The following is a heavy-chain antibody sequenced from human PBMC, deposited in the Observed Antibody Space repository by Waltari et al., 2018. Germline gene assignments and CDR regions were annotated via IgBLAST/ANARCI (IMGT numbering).Heavy chain of an antibody. CDR2: IYHSGST. Sequence: QVQLQESGPGLVKPSETLSLTCAVSGYSISSGYYWGWIRQPPGKGLEWIGSIYHSGSTYYNPSLKSRGTISVDTSKNQFSLKLSSVTAADTAVYYCARDTPGGGWYDYWGQGTLVTVSS. D-gene: IGHD6-19*01. CDR3: ARDTPGGGWYDY. J-gene: IGHJ4*02. V-gene: IGHV4-38-2*02. CDR1: GYSISSGYY.